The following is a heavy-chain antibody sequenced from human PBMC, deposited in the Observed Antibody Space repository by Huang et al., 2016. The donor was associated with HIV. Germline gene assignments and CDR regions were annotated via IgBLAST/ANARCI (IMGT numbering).Heavy chain of an antibody. J-gene: IGHJ5*02. V-gene: IGHV4-30-4*08. CDR1: GDSISRGGYL. CDR3: ARDRITQCNGGRCYSDWSDP. D-gene: IGHD2-15*01. CDR2: IYYTGTT. Sequence: QVQLQESGPGPVKPSQTLSLTCTVSGDSISRGGYLWSWLRQSPGKGLEWIGSIYYTGTTSYSPSLRSRVTMSVDTSKNQFSLRLTSVTAEDTAVYYCARDRITQCNGGRCYSDWSDPWGQGTLVIVSS.